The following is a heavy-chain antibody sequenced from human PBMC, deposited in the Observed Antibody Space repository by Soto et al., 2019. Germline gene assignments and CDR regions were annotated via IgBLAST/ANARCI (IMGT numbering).Heavy chain of an antibody. CDR3: AREEGYCSGGSCLTPYYYYYYYMDV. CDR1: GFTFSSYS. J-gene: IGHJ6*03. CDR2: ISSSSSYI. Sequence: PGGSLRLSCAASGFTFSSYSMNWVRQAPGKGLEWVSSISSSSSYIYYADSVKGRFTISRDNAKNSLYLQMNSLRAEDTAVYYCAREEGYCSGGSCLTPYYYYYYYMDVWGKGTTVTVSS. D-gene: IGHD2-15*01. V-gene: IGHV3-21*01.